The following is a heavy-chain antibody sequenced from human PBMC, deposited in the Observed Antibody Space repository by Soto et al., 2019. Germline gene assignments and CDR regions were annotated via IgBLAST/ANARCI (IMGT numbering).Heavy chain of an antibody. V-gene: IGHV1-69*01. Sequence: QVQLVQSGAEVKKPGSSVKVSCKASGGTFSSYTISWVRQAPGQGLEWMGGINPMFGTTKYAQKFQGRVTITEDESKSTADMEMSSLRSEDTAVYYCVRGVVVVTASQLGWFDPWGQGTLVIVSS. J-gene: IGHJ5*02. CDR2: INPMFGTT. CDR3: VRGVVVVTASQLGWFDP. D-gene: IGHD2-15*01. CDR1: GGTFSSYT.